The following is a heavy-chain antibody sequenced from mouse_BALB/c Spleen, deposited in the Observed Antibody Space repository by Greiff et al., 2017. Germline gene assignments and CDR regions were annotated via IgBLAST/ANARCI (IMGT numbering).Heavy chain of an antibody. V-gene: IGHV5-12-2*01. CDR1: GFTFSSYT. CDR3: ARLRWLHFAY. J-gene: IGHJ3*01. Sequence: EVQVVESGGGLVQPGGSLKLSCAASGFTFSSYTMSWVRQTPEKRLEWVAYISNGGGSTYYPDTVKGRFTISRDNAKNTLYLQMSSLKSEDTAMYYCARLRWLHFAYWGQGTLVTVSA. D-gene: IGHD2-3*01. CDR2: ISNGGGST.